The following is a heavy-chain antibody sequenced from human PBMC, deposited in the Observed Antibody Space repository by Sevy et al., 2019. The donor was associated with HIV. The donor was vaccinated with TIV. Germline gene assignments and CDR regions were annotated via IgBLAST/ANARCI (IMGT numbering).Heavy chain of an antibody. CDR2: VYHSGTT. CDR1: DGSISSGYW. J-gene: IGHJ4*02. Sequence: SETLSLTCAASDGSISSGYWWSWVRQPPGKGLEWIGEVYHSGTTNYNPSLKSRVTISVDKSKNQFSLKLTSVTAADTAVYYCARVPVQLERPYYFDYWCQGTLVTVSS. CDR3: ARVPVQLERPYYFDY. V-gene: IGHV4-4*02. D-gene: IGHD1-1*01.